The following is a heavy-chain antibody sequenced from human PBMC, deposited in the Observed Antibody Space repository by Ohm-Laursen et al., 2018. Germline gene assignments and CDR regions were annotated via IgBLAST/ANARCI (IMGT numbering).Heavy chain of an antibody. J-gene: IGHJ6*02. CDR3: ARDDYYYYGMDV. CDR2: ISSSGSTI. V-gene: IGHV3-11*01. CDR1: GFTFSDYY. Sequence: SLRLSCTASGFTFSDYYMSWIRQAPGKGLEWVSYISSSGSTIYYADSVKGRFTVSRDNAKNSLYLQMNSLRAEDTAVYYCARDDYYYYGMDVWGQGTTVTVSS.